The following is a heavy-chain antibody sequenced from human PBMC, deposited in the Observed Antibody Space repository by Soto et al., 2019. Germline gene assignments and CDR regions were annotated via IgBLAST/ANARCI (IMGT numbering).Heavy chain of an antibody. CDR3: AREGGSSMVRGVIITYSGGMDV. J-gene: IGHJ6*02. CDR1: GYTFTGYY. D-gene: IGHD3-10*01. CDR2: INPNSGGT. Sequence: ASVKGSCKASGYTFTGYYMHWVRQAPGQGLEWMGWINPNSGGTNYAQKFQGWVTMTRDTSISTAYMELSRLRSDDTAVYYCAREGGSSMVRGVIITYSGGMDVWGQGTTVTVSS. V-gene: IGHV1-2*04.